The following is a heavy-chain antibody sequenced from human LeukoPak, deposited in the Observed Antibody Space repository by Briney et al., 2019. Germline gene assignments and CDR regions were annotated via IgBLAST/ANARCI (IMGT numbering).Heavy chain of an antibody. CDR2: ISPTGSTT. Sequence: GGSLRLSCAASGFTFSNYAMSWVRQAPGKGLVWVSRISPTGSTTSYADSVKGRFTVSRDNAKNTLYLQVNNLRAEDTAVYYCARGPNSNWSGLDFWGQGTLLTVSS. V-gene: IGHV3-74*01. CDR1: GFTFSNYA. CDR3: ARGPNSNWSGLDF. D-gene: IGHD6-6*01. J-gene: IGHJ4*02.